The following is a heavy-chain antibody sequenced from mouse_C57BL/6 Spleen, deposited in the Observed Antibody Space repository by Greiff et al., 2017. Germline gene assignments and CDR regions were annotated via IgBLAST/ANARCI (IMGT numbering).Heavy chain of an antibody. D-gene: IGHD2-1*01. CDR1: GFTFSDYG. V-gene: IGHV5-17*01. CDR2: ISSGSSTI. Sequence: EVQVVESGGGLVKPGGSLKLSCAASGFTFSDYGMHWVRQAPEKGLEWVAYISSGSSTIYYADTVKGRFTISRDNAKNTLFLQMTSLRSEDTAMYYCASTMVRQGDYFDYWGQGTTLTGSS. J-gene: IGHJ2*01. CDR3: ASTMVRQGDYFDY.